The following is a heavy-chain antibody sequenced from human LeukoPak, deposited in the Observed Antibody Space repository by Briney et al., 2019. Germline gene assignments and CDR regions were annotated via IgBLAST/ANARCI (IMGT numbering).Heavy chain of an antibody. CDR2: ISGSGGST. D-gene: IGHD5-12*01. CDR1: GFTFSSYA. CDR3: AKILGLDSGYEDVDY. V-gene: IGHV3-23*01. J-gene: IGHJ4*02. Sequence: GGSLRLPCAASGFTFSSYAMSWVRQAPGMGLEWVSAISGSGGSTYYADSVKGRFTISRDNSKNTLYLQMNSLRAEDTAVYYCAKILGLDSGYEDVDYWGQGTLVTVSS.